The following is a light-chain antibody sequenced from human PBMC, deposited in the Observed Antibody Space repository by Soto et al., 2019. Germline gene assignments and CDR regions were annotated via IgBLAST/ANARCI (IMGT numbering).Light chain of an antibody. CDR1: NRNVGSYKL. CDR3: SPYLGSLTSV. J-gene: IGLJ1*01. Sequence: QSALTQPASVSGSPGQSITISCTGTNRNVGSYKLVSWYQQHPGKAPKLMIFEVNKRPSGVSNRFSGSKSGNTASLTISGLKVEDETPYYCSPYLGSLTSVLGTGPKVAAL. CDR2: EVN. V-gene: IGLV2-23*02.